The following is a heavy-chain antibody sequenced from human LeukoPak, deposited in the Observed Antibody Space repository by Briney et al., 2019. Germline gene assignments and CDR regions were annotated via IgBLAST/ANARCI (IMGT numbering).Heavy chain of an antibody. CDR2: INPNSGGT. CDR3: ARDHRGRYSSGPAGY. Sequence: GASVKVSCKASGYTFTGYYMHWVRQAPGQGLEWMGWINPNSGGTNYAQKFQGRVTMTRDTSISTAYMELSRLRSDDTAVYYCARDHRGRYSSGPAGYWGQGTLVTVSS. D-gene: IGHD3-22*01. V-gene: IGHV1-2*02. J-gene: IGHJ4*02. CDR1: GYTFTGYY.